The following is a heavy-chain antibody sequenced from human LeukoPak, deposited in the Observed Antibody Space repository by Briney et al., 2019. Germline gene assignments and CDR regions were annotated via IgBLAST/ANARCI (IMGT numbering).Heavy chain of an antibody. V-gene: IGHV3-33*06. CDR2: IWYDGSNK. CDR3: AKEDCGVDYSTFDY. Sequence: PGRSLRLSCAASGFTFNSYGMHWVRQAPGKGLEWVALIWYDGSNKYYADSVKGRFTISRDNSKSTLYLQMNSLRAEDTAVYYCAKEDCGVDYSTFDYWGQGTLVTVSS. CDR1: GFTFNSYG. D-gene: IGHD2-21*02. J-gene: IGHJ4*02.